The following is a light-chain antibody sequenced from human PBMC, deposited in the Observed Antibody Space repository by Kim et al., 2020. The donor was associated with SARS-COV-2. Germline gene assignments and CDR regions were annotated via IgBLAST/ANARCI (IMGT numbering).Light chain of an antibody. Sequence: EIVMTQSPANLSVSPGERATLSCTASQSVRGYLVWYQQKPGQAPRLIIYGASTRATGIPARFSGSGSGTEFTLTISSLQPEDFAVYYCQQYNSCPRTFGQGTRLDIK. J-gene: IGKJ1*01. V-gene: IGKV3-15*01. CDR2: GAS. CDR1: QSVRGY. CDR3: QQYNSCPRT.